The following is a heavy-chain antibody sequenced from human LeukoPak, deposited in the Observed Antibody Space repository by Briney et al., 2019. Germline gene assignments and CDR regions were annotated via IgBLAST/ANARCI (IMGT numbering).Heavy chain of an antibody. V-gene: IGHV4-59*01. D-gene: IGHD2-15*01. CDR2: ISYSGRT. J-gene: IGHJ5*02. CDR3: ARDDGSGQNWFDP. Sequence: PSETLSLTCTVSGDSISTYYWSWIRQPPGKGLEWIGYISYSGRTNYNPSLKSRVTISVDTSNNQFSLKLSSVTAADTAVYYCARDDGSGQNWFDPWGQGTLVTVSS. CDR1: GDSISTYY.